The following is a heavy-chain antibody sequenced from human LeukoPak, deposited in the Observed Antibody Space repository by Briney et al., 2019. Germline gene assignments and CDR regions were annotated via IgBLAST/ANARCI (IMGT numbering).Heavy chain of an antibody. CDR3: ARAKMVRGVINFDY. CDR2: IYYSGST. D-gene: IGHD3-10*01. Sequence: GSLRLSCTASGFTFTNAWMSWVRQAPGKGLEWIGYIYYSGSTNYNPSLKSRVTISVATTKNQFSLKLSSVTAADTAVYYCARAKMVRGVINFDYWGQGTLVTVSS. V-gene: IGHV4-59*01. CDR1: GFTFTNAW. J-gene: IGHJ4*02.